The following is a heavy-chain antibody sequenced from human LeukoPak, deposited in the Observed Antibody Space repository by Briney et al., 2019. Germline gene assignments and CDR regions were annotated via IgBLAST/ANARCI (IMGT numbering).Heavy chain of an antibody. V-gene: IGHV3-48*03. CDR1: GFTFSSYE. D-gene: IGHD3-9*01. CDR3: ARVADILTGYSGLDY. J-gene: IGHJ4*02. CDR2: ISSSGSTI. Sequence: GGSLRPSCAASGFTFSSYEMNWVRQAPGKGLEWVSYISSSGSTIYYADSVKGRFTISRDNAKNSLYLQMNSLRAEDTAVYYCARVADILTGYSGLDYWGQGTLVTVSS.